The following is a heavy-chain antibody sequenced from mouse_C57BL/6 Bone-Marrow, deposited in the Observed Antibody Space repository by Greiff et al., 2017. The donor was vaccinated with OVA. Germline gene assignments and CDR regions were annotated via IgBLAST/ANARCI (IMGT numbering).Heavy chain of an antibody. CDR1: GFSLSTSGMG. CDR3: ARRRSSYWYCDV. J-gene: IGHJ1*03. Sequence: QVTLKASGPGILQSSQTLSLTCSFSGFSLSTSGMGVSWIRQPSGKGLEWLAHIYWDDDKRYNPSLKSRLTISKATSRNQVFLKITSVDTADTAAYDCARRRSSYWYCDVWGTGTTVTVSS. CDR2: IYWDDDK. V-gene: IGHV8-12*01.